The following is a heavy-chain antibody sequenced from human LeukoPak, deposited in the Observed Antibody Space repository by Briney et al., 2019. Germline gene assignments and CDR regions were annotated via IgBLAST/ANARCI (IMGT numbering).Heavy chain of an antibody. CDR3: ARILGYSSSWLFDY. J-gene: IGHJ4*02. D-gene: IGHD6-13*01. V-gene: IGHV2-70*17. CDR1: GFSLSTSGMC. Sequence: SGPTLVNPTQTLTLTCTFSGFSLSTSGMCVSWIRQPPGKALEWLARIDWDDDKFYSTSLKTRLTISKDTSKNQVVLTMTNMDPVDTATYYCARILGYSSSWLFDYWGQGTLVTVSS. CDR2: IDWDDDK.